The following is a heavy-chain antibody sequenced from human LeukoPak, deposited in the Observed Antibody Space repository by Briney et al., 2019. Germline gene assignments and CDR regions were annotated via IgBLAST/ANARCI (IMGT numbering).Heavy chain of an antibody. CDR1: GFTFDDYA. CDR3: AKASFPAAIIGWFDP. J-gene: IGHJ5*02. Sequence: GGSLRLSCAASGFTFDDYAMHWVRQGPGKGLEWVSGISWNSDSIGYADSVKGRFTISRDNARNSLYLQMNSLRDEDTALYYCAKASFPAAIIGWFDPWGQETLVTVSS. V-gene: IGHV3-9*01. D-gene: IGHD2-2*02. CDR2: ISWNSDSI.